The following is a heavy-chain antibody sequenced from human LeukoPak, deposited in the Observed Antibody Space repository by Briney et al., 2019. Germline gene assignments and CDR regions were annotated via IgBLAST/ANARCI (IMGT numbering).Heavy chain of an antibody. CDR3: ASGTGSHGYYYSIYFDY. CDR1: GGSISSYY. J-gene: IGHJ4*02. V-gene: IGHV4-59*01. CDR2: IYYSGST. D-gene: IGHD3-22*01. Sequence: PSETLSLTCTVSGGSISSYYWSWIRQPPGKGLEWIGYIYYSGSTNYNPSLKSRVTISVDTSKNQFSLKLSSVTAADTAVYYCASGTGSHGYYYSIYFDYWGQGTLVTVSS.